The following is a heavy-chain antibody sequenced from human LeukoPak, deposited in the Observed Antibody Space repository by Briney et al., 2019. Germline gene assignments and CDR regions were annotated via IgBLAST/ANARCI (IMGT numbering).Heavy chain of an antibody. CDR2: ISGSGGST. V-gene: IGHV3-23*01. D-gene: IGHD6-19*01. Sequence: GGSLRLSCAASGFTSSRYGMSWVRQAPGKGLEWVSAISGSGGSTYYADSVKGRFTISRDNSKNTLYLQINSLRAEDTAVYYCAKDHLPGIVVADRDYWGQGTLVTVSS. CDR1: GFTSSRYG. CDR3: AKDHLPGIVVADRDY. J-gene: IGHJ4*02.